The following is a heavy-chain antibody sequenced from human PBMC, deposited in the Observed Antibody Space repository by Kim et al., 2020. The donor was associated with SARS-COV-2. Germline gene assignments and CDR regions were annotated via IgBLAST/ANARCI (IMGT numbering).Heavy chain of an antibody. Sequence: DSVKGRFTISRDNSKNTLYLQMNSLRAEDTAVYYCAKEGRGWYGGYAFDIWGQGTMVTVSS. J-gene: IGHJ3*02. V-gene: IGHV3-23*01. CDR3: AKEGRGWYGGYAFDI. D-gene: IGHD6-19*01.